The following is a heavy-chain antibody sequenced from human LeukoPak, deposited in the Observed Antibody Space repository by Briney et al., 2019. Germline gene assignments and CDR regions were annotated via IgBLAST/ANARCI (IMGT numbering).Heavy chain of an antibody. CDR3: VRMGVSYYYDSSTYYPVAFDV. V-gene: IGHV4-38-2*01. CDR1: GYSISGGYY. J-gene: IGHJ3*01. D-gene: IGHD3-22*01. CDR2: IFHTGSI. Sequence: SETLSLTCGVSGYSISGGYYWGWIRQAPGKGLEWIATIFHTGSIYHNPSLKSRVILSVDTSKNQFSLILTSVTAADTAVYYCVRMGVSYYYDSSTYYPVAFDVWGQGTMVTVSS.